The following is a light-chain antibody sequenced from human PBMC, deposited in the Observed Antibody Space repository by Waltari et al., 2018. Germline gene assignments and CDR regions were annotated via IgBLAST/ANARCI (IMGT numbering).Light chain of an antibody. V-gene: IGKV2-28*01. CDR1: QILLPRNGYTS. CDR3: MQTLQAPVT. J-gene: IGKJ1*01. Sequence: DIVMTQSPLSLPVTPGEPASLSCRSSQILLPRNGYTSLDWYLQKPGQSPQLLIYLAFNRASGVPDRFSGSGSGTDFTLKISRVEAEDVGVYYCMQTLQAPVTFGQGTKVEIK. CDR2: LAF.